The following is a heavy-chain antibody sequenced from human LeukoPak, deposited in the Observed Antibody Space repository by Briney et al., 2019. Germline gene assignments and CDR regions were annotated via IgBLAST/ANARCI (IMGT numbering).Heavy chain of an antibody. V-gene: IGHV4-30-2*01. J-gene: IGHJ4*02. CDR2: IYHSGST. CDR1: GGSISSGGYY. D-gene: IGHD1-14*01. Sequence: PSETLSLTCTVSGGSISSGGYYWSWIRQPPGKGLEWIGYIYHSGSTYYNPSLKSRVTISVDRSKNQFSLKLSSVTAADTAVYYCARFPDAYFDYWGQGTLVTVSS. CDR3: ARFPDAYFDY.